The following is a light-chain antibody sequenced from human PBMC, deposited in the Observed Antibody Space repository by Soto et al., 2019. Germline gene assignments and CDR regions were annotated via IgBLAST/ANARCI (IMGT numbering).Light chain of an antibody. Sequence: EVVMTQFPATLAVSPGVRATLSCRASQSVSSNLAWYQQRPGQAPRLLIYGASTRATGIPARFSGSGSGTEFTLTISSLQSEDFAVYYCQQYNDWWTFGQGTNVDIK. J-gene: IGKJ1*01. CDR3: QQYNDWWT. CDR2: GAS. CDR1: QSVSSN. V-gene: IGKV3-15*01.